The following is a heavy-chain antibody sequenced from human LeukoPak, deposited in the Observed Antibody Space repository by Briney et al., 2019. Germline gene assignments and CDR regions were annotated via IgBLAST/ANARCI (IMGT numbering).Heavy chain of an antibody. Sequence: GGSLRLSCAASGFTFSSYAMSWVRQAPGKGLEWVSAISGSGGSTYYADSVKGRFTISRDNAKNSLYLQMNSLRAEDTAVYYCAKDSSSGWIDYWGQGTLVTVSS. D-gene: IGHD6-19*01. CDR2: ISGSGGST. CDR1: GFTFSSYA. CDR3: AKDSSSGWIDY. V-gene: IGHV3-23*01. J-gene: IGHJ4*02.